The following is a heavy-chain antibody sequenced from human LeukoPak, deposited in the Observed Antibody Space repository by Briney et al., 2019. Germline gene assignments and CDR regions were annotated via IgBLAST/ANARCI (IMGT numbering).Heavy chain of an antibody. CDR1: LSTFSGYA. J-gene: IGHJ5*02. CDR3: ARVVGAVAVGPFDP. CDR2: IIPIFGTA. Sequence: SVKASYKASLSTFSGYAISWVRQAPGQGLEWMGGIIPIFGTANYAQKFQGRVTITADESTSTAYMELSSLRSEDTAVYYCARVVGAVAVGPFDPWGQGTLVTVSS. D-gene: IGHD6-19*01. V-gene: IGHV1-69*01.